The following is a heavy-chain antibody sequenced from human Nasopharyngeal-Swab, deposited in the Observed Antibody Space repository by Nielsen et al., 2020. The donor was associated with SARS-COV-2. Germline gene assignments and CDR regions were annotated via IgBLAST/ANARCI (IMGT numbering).Heavy chain of an antibody. J-gene: IGHJ6*02. D-gene: IGHD3-16*01. CDR2: IYYSGST. Sequence: PPPGKGLEWIGYIYYSGSTNYNPSLKSRVTISVDTSKNQFSLKLSSVTAADTAVYYCAIGGGGSYYYGMDVWGQGTTVTVSS. CDR3: AIGGGGSYYYGMDV. V-gene: IGHV4-59*01.